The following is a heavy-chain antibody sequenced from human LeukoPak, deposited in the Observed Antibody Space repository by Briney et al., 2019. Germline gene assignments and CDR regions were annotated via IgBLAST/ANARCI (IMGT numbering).Heavy chain of an antibody. J-gene: IGHJ4*02. CDR1: GVSFNDYY. Sequence: PSETLSLTRAVSGVSFNDYYWSWVRQTPEKGLEWIGEINHSGYTNDSPSLKSRVTISIDTSRRQFSLNMRSVTVADTGIYYCTRMTTGHDYWGQGTLVTVSS. D-gene: IGHD4-17*01. V-gene: IGHV4-34*01. CDR2: INHSGYT. CDR3: TRMTTGHDY.